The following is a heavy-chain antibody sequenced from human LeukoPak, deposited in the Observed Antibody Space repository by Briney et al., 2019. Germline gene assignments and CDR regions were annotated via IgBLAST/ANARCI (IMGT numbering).Heavy chain of an antibody. Sequence: GGSLRLSCAASGFTSSDYYISWIRQAPGKGLEWVSYISSSGTTIYYADSVKGRFTISRDNAKNSLYLQMNSLRAEDTAVYYCARDRYSYGSGYYYYYYMDVWGKGTTVTVSS. D-gene: IGHD5-18*01. CDR3: ARDRYSYGSGYYYYYYMDV. CDR1: GFTSSDYY. V-gene: IGHV3-11*04. J-gene: IGHJ6*03. CDR2: ISSSGTTI.